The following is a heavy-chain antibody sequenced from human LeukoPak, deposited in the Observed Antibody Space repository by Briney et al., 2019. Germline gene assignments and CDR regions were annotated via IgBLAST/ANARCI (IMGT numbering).Heavy chain of an antibody. V-gene: IGHV4-59*01. CDR3: ARHRKVVPAGTPFDY. CDR2: IYYSGST. Sequence: PSETLSLTCTVSGGPISSYYWSWIRQPPGKGLEWIGYIYYSGSTNCNPSLKSRVTISVDTSKNQFSLKLSSVTAADTAVYYCARHRKVVPAGTPFDYWGQGTLVTVSS. D-gene: IGHD2-2*01. CDR1: GGPISSYY. J-gene: IGHJ4*02.